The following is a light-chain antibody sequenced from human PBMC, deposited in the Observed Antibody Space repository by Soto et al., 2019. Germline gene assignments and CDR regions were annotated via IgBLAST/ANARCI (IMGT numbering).Light chain of an antibody. V-gene: IGKV1-39*01. Sequence: DIQMTQSPSSLSAAVGDRVTITCRASQDINKYLNWYHQTPGKAPKLLIFSTSTLYSGVPSRFSGSRSGTDFTLTIGSLQPEDFATYYCQQSYSSPYTFGQGTKVEIK. J-gene: IGKJ2*01. CDR3: QQSYSSPYT. CDR1: QDINKY. CDR2: STS.